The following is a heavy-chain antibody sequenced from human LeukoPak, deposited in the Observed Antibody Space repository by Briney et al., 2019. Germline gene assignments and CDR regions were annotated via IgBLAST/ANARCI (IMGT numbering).Heavy chain of an antibody. CDR2: ISGINTNT. J-gene: IGHJ4*02. V-gene: IGHV1-18*01. Sequence: GASVPVSCKASGYTFSNYGIHWVRQAPGHGLEWMGWISGINTNTNYAQKVQGRVTMTADTSTATAYMELRSLRSDDTAVYYCARARFSSRNRDGYLDSWGEGTLVTVSS. CDR3: ARARFSSRNRDGYLDS. CDR1: GYTFSNYG. D-gene: IGHD6-13*01.